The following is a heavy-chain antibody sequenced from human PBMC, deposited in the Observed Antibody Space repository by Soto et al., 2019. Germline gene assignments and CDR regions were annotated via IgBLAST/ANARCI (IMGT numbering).Heavy chain of an antibody. Sequence: PXXTLFLTFNVSGGSISSSAYYWGCIRRPPGKGLEWIGSIFYSGSTYYNPSLKSRVTISVDTPKKQFSLKLNSVTAPDTAVYYCARQRIAAAGAGWFDPWGQGILVTVSS. D-gene: IGHD6-13*01. J-gene: IGHJ5*02. CDR2: IFYSGST. CDR3: ARQRIAAAGAGWFDP. CDR1: GGSISSSAYY. V-gene: IGHV4-39*01.